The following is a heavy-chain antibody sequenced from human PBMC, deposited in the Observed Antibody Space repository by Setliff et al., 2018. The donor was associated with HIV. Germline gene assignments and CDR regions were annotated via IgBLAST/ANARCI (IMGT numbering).Heavy chain of an antibody. CDR3: ARDYNHASGTYNWFDP. CDR1: GYVFTTYV. V-gene: IGHV7-4-1*02. J-gene: IGHJ5*02. D-gene: IGHD3-10*01. Sequence: SVTVSCKASGYVFTTYVINWVRQAPGRGLELMGWINANTGNPRYAPGFTGRFVFSLDTSATTAHLQINGLKTDDTAVYYCARDYNHASGTYNWFDPWGQGTLVTVSS. CDR2: INANTGNP.